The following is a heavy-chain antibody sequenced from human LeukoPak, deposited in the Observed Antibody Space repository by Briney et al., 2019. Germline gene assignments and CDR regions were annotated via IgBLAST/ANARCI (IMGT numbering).Heavy chain of an antibody. D-gene: IGHD4-23*01. J-gene: IGHJ6*02. CDR3: TTLRLDYGGDSDYYYGMDV. CDR1: GFNFAYAW. Sequence: GGSLRLSCAASGFNFAYAWMSWVRQAPGKGLEWVGRIKWKSDGGTIDYAAPVKGRFAISRDDSKNTLYLQMSSLKTVDTAVYYCTTLRLDYGGDSDYYYGMDVWGQGTTVTVSS. V-gene: IGHV3-15*01. CDR2: IKWKSDGGTI.